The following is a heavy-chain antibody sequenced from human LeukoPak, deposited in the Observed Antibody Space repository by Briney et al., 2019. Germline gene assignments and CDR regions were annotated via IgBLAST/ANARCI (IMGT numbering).Heavy chain of an antibody. Sequence: SGGSLRLSCAASGFTFSSYAMTWVRQAPGKGLEWVSAITGSGGSTYHADSVKGRFTISRDNSKNTLYLQMDSLRAEDTAVYYCAKVSGGSRPYYFDYWGQGTLVTVSS. J-gene: IGHJ4*02. CDR2: ITGSGGST. CDR3: AKVSGGSRPYYFDY. D-gene: IGHD2-15*01. CDR1: GFTFSSYA. V-gene: IGHV3-23*01.